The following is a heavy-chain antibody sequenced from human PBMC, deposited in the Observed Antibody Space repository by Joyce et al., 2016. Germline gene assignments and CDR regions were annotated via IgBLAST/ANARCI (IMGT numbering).Heavy chain of an antibody. Sequence: VQVVESGGGLIQPGGSLRLSCAGSGFTVSSDFMMWVRQAPGKGLEWVSTIYSGTDSTDYAASVEGRFTISRDNSKNTLSLQMNTLRGEDTARYYCATRGAWGKGTTVTVSS. V-gene: IGHV3-53*01. CDR2: IYSGTDST. CDR3: ATRGA. CDR1: GFTVSSDF. J-gene: IGHJ6*04.